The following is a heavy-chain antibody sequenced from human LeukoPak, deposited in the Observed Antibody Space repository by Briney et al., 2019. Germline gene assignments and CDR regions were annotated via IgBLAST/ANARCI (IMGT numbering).Heavy chain of an antibody. V-gene: IGHV3-23*01. CDR2: ISGSGGST. J-gene: IGHJ3*02. CDR1: GFTFSSYA. CDR3: AKKDFDWLLPPLGAFDI. Sequence: GGSLRLSCAASGFTFSSYAMSWVRQAPGKGLEWVSAISGSGGSTYYADSVKGRFTISRDNSKNTLYLQMNSLRAEDTAVYYCAKKDFDWLLPPLGAFDIWGQGTMVTVSS. D-gene: IGHD3-9*01.